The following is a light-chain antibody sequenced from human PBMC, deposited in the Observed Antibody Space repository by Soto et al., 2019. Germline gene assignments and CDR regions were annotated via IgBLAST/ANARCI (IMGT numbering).Light chain of an antibody. V-gene: IGLV2-23*01. CDR1: SSAVGSYRL. J-gene: IGLJ1*01. CDR2: EGN. Sequence: QSVLTQPASVSGSPGQSITISCTGSSSAVGSYRLVSWYQCHPGKVPKLIIYEGNKRSSGVSNRFSGSEPRNTASLTISGLQAEDEAEYYCCSSAPSRTVVFGTGTNVTVL. CDR3: CSSAPSRTVV.